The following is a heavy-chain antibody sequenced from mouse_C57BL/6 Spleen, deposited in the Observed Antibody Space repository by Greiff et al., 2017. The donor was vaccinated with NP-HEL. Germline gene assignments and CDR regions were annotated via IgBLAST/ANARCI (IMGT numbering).Heavy chain of an antibody. CDR2: IYPSDSET. J-gene: IGHJ4*01. CDR3: ARGSGYFYYYAMDY. V-gene: IGHV1-61*01. CDR1: GYTFTSYW. Sequence: QVQLQQPGAELVRPGSSVKLSCKASGYTFTSYWMDWVKQRPGQGLEWIGNIYPSDSETHYNQKFKDKATLTVDKSSSTAYMQLSSLTSEDSAVYYCARGSGYFYYYAMDYWGQGTSVTVSS. D-gene: IGHD3-2*02.